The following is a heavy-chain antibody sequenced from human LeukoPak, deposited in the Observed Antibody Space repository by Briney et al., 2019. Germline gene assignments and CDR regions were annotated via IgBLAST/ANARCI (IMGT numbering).Heavy chain of an antibody. J-gene: IGHJ5*02. CDR3: ARRVGAINWFDP. CDR2: IYYSGST. D-gene: IGHD1-26*01. Sequence: PSETLSLTCTVSGGSISSYYWSWIRQPPGKGLEWIGYIYYSGSTNYNPSLKSRVTISVDTSKNQFSLKRSSVTAADTAVYYCARRVGAINWFDPWGQGTLVTVSS. V-gene: IGHV4-59*01. CDR1: GGSISSYY.